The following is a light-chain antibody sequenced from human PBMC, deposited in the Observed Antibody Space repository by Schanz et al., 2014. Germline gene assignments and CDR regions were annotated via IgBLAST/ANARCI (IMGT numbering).Light chain of an antibody. CDR1: QSVLYSSKNKNF. J-gene: IGKJ4*01. CDR3: QQRSNWPPGLT. V-gene: IGKV4-1*01. CDR2: WAS. Sequence: DIVMTQSPDSLAVSLGERATIHCKSSQSVLYSSKNKNFLAWYQQKPGQPPKLLIYWASTRESGVPDRFSGSGSGTDFTLTISSLQAEDVAVYYCQQRSNWPPGLTFGGGTKVEIK.